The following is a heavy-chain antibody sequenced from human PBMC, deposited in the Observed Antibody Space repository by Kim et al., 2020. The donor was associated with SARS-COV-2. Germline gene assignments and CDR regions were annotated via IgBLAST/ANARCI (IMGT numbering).Heavy chain of an antibody. Sequence: SETLSLTCTVSGGSISSGSYYWSWIRQPAGKGLEWIGRIYTSGSTNYNPSLKSRVTISVDTSKNQFSLKLSSVTAADTAVYYCARATVTTPWDYWGQGTLVTVSS. D-gene: IGHD4-17*01. CDR1: GGSISSGSYY. CDR2: IYTSGST. CDR3: ARATVTTPWDY. J-gene: IGHJ4*02. V-gene: IGHV4-61*02.